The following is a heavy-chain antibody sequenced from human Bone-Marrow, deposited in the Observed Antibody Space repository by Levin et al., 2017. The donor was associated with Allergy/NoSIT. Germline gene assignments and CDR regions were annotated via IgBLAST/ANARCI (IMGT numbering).Heavy chain of an antibody. V-gene: IGHV3-23*01. CDR1: GFTFSSYA. D-gene: IGHD3-16*02. CDR2: ISGSGGST. Sequence: PGGSLRLSCAASGFTFSSYAMSWVRQAPGKGLEWVSAISGSGGSTYYADSVKGRFTISRDNSKNTLYLQMNSLRAEDTAVYYCAKEATYYDYIWGSYRYDDAFDIWGQGTMVTVSS. J-gene: IGHJ3*02. CDR3: AKEATYYDYIWGSYRYDDAFDI.